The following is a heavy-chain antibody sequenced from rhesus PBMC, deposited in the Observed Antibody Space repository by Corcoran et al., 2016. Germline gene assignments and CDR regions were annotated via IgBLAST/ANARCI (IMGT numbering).Heavy chain of an antibody. CDR3: ARIAAVNRFDV. D-gene: IGHD6-25*01. J-gene: IGHJ5-1*01. CDR2: IDGTSAST. V-gene: IGHV4-73*01. CDR1: GGSISGYYY. Sequence: QVKLQQWGEGLVKPSETLSLTCAVYGGSISGYYYWIWIRQPAGKGLVWMGSIDGTSASTNHNPALKNRVTISKDTSKNQFSLKLSSVTAADTAVYYWARIAAVNRFDVWGPGVLVTVSS.